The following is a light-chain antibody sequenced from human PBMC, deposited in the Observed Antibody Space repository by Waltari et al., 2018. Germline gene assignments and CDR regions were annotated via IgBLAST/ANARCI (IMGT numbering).Light chain of an antibody. CDR3: SSESSDKVVL. Sequence: QSALTQPASVSGSPGQSVTISCTGTSSDVGSSNSVSWYQDHPGQGPKVIIYDVSDRPSGFSARFSGSKSGNTASLTISGLQAEDEADYYCSSESSDKVVLFGGGTKVTVL. V-gene: IGLV2-14*03. J-gene: IGLJ3*02. CDR1: SSDVGSSNS. CDR2: DVS.